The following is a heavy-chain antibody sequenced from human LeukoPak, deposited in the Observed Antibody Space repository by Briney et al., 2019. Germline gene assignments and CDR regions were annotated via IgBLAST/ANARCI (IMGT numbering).Heavy chain of an antibody. CDR3: ARVLVWRYYMDV. D-gene: IGHD3-16*01. CDR1: GFTFSSYG. CDR2: IWYDGSNK. J-gene: IGHJ6*03. Sequence: GRSLRLSCAASGFTFSSYGMHWVRQAPGKGLEWVAVIWYDGSNKYYADSVKGRFTISRDNSKNTLYLQMNSLRAEDTAVYYCARVLVWRYYMDVWGKGTSVTVSS. V-gene: IGHV3-33*01.